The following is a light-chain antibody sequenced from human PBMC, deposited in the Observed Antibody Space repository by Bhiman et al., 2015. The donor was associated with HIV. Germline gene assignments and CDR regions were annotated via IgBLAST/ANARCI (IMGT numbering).Light chain of an antibody. V-gene: IGLV3-1*01. CDR2: ADK. Sequence: SYELTQPPSVSVSPGQTATITCSGDKLGNKFTSWYQQKPGQSPIQVIHADKNRPSGVPERFSASNSGNTATLTISETQAVDEADYFCQAWDNNSAVFGTGTKVSVL. CDR3: QAWDNNSAV. CDR1: KLGNKF. J-gene: IGLJ1*01.